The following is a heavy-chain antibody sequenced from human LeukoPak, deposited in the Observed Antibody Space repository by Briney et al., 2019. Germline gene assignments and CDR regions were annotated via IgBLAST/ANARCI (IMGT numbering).Heavy chain of an antibody. Sequence: PSETLSPTCSVSGGSISSYYWSWIRQPPGKGLEWIGYIYYSGSTNYNPSLKSRVTISVDTSKNQFSLKLSSVTAADTAVYYCARGRPLGAADYWGQGTLVTVSS. V-gene: IGHV4-59*12. CDR2: IYYSGST. J-gene: IGHJ4*02. CDR3: ARGRPLGAADY. D-gene: IGHD3-16*01. CDR1: GGSISSYY.